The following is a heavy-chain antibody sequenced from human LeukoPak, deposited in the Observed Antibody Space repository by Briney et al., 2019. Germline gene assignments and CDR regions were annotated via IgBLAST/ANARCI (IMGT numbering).Heavy chain of an antibody. Sequence: PGGSLRLSCTASRFSFGDYAMSWVRQAPGKGLEWVGFNRSKAYGGTTEYAASVKGRFTISRDDSKSIAYLQINSLKTEDTAMYYCTAKYFDSSDFDYWGQGTLVTVSS. V-gene: IGHV3-49*04. CDR2: NRSKAYGGTT. CDR1: RFSFGDYA. CDR3: TAKYFDSSDFDY. D-gene: IGHD3-22*01. J-gene: IGHJ4*02.